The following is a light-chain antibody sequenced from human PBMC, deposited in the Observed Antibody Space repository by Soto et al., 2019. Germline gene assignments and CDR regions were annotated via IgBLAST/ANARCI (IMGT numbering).Light chain of an antibody. J-gene: IGKJ1*01. Sequence: DIQMTQSPSFLSASVGDRVTITCRASQGIRDDLGWYQQKPGKAPKRLIYAASSLQSGVPSSFRGSRSGPDVTLTLRSLQPEDFPNHHPPQHNCYPLMFAPGTKVAIK. V-gene: IGKV1-17*01. CDR3: PQHNCYPLM. CDR2: AAS. CDR1: QGIRDD.